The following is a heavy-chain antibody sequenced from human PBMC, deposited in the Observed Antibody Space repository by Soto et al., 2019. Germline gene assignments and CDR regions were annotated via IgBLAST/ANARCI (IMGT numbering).Heavy chain of an antibody. J-gene: IGHJ4*02. CDR2: IIPILASP. CDR3: AKDSRITIFGEGHLDF. V-gene: IGHV1-69*01. CDR1: GGAFSNDG. Sequence: QVQLVQSGAEVKKPGSSMKVSCKTSGGAFSNDGFSWVRQAPGQGLEWMGGIIPILASPNYAQKFQGRITITADESTRTVYMKLDNLRSEDAAMYYCAKDSRITIFGEGHLDFWGQGTLVTVSS. D-gene: IGHD3-3*01.